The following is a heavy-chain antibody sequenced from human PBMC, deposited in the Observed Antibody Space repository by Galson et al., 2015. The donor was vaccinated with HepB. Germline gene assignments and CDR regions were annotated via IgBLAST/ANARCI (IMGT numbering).Heavy chain of an antibody. CDR3: ARGSTHGDFDY. Sequence: SVKVSCKASGYTFTGYYMHWVRQAPGQGLEWMGWINPNSGGTNYAQKFQGRVTMTRDTSISTAYMELKSLTSDDTAVYYCARGSTHGDFDYWGQGTLVTVSS. CDR2: INPNSGGT. CDR1: GYTFTGYY. J-gene: IGHJ4*02. D-gene: IGHD3-10*01. V-gene: IGHV1-2*02.